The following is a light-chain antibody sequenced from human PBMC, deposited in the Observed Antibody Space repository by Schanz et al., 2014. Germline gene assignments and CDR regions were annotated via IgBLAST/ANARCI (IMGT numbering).Light chain of an antibody. CDR2: DAS. Sequence: EIVLTQSPATLSLSPGERATLSCRASQSVRSLLAWYQQKPGQAPRLLIYDASTRATGIPARFSGSGSGTDFTLTISALEPEDFAVYYCQQYGSSLWTFGQGTKVEIK. CDR3: QQYGSSLWT. J-gene: IGKJ1*01. CDR1: QSVRSL. V-gene: IGKV3-11*01.